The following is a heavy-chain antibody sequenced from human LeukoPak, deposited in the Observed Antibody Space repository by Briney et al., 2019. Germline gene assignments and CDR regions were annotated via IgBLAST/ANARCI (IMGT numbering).Heavy chain of an antibody. CDR2: MNPNSGNT. D-gene: IGHD2-15*01. CDR1: GYTFTSYD. Sequence: GASVKVSCKASGYTFTSYDINWVRQATGQGLEWMGWMNPNSGNTGYAQKFQGRVTMTRNTSISTAYMELSSLISEDTAVYYSAMIGPSDIGRAVVVVAATHEDYWGQGTLVTVSS. J-gene: IGHJ4*02. CDR3: AMIGPSDIGRAVVVVAATHEDY. V-gene: IGHV1-8*01.